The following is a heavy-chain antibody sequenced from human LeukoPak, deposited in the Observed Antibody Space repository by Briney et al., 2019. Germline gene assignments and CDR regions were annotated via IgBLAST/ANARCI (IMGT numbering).Heavy chain of an antibody. CDR1: GYIFTDYY. J-gene: IGHJ4*02. Sequence: ASVKVSCKASGYIFTDYYMHWVRQVPGQGPEWMGWIHPNSGGTNYAQKFQGWVTVTRDTSISTAYVDLSRLTSDDTAIYYCARGLINGHDFDYWGQGTLVTVSS. V-gene: IGHV1-2*04. CDR3: ARGLINGHDFDY. D-gene: IGHD1-20*01. CDR2: IHPNSGGT.